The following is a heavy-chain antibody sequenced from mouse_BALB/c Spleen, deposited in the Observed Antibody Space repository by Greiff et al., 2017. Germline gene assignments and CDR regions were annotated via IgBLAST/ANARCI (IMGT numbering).Heavy chain of an antibody. V-gene: IGHV5-2*03. CDR1: EYEFPSHD. J-gene: IGHJ2*01. CDR2: INSDGGST. CDR3: ARGVTTVVSFDY. Sequence: EVKLMESGGGLVQPGESLKLSCESNEYEFPSHDMSWVRKTPEKRLELVAAINSDGGSTYYPDTMERRFIISRDNTKKTLYLQMSSLRSEDTATYYCARGVTTVVSFDYWGQGTTLTVSS. D-gene: IGHD1-1*01.